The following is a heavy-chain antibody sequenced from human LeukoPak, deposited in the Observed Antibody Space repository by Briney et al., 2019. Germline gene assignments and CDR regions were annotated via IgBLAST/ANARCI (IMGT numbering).Heavy chain of an antibody. Sequence: PGGSLRLSCAASGFTFSDYYMSWIRQAPGKGLEWVSYISSSGSTVYYADSVKGRFTISRDNAKNSLYLQMNSLRAEDTAVYYCAGGGARGFTYGDYDYWGQGTLVTVSS. CDR1: GFTFSDYY. D-gene: IGHD4-17*01. CDR2: ISSSGSTV. CDR3: AGGGARGFTYGDYDY. V-gene: IGHV3-11*01. J-gene: IGHJ4*02.